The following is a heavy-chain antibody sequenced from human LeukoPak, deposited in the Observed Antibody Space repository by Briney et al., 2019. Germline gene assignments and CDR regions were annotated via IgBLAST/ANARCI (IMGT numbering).Heavy chain of an antibody. V-gene: IGHV4-59*01. D-gene: IGHD3-16*01. CDR3: ARGRWGAAPYYYYYYMGV. J-gene: IGHJ6*03. CDR1: GGSISSYY. CDR2: IYYSGST. Sequence: SETLSLTCTVSGGSISSYYWSWIRQPPGKGLEWIGYIYYSGSTNYNPSLKSRVTISVDTSKNQFSLKLSSVTAADTAVYYCARGRWGAAPYYYYYYMGVWGKGTTVTVSS.